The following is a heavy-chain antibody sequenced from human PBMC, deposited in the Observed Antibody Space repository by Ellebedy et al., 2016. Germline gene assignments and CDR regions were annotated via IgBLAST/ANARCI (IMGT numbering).Heavy chain of an antibody. CDR2: IDPSDSYT. CDR1: GYSFTSYW. D-gene: IGHD3-10*01. J-gene: IGHJ4*02. CDR3: ARRDGNMVRGVLYYFDY. V-gene: IGHV5-10-1*01. Sequence: GESLKISCKGSGYSFTSYWISWVRQMPGKGLEWMGRIDPSDSYTNYSPSFQGHVTISADKSISTAYLQWSSLKASDTAMYYCARRDGNMVRGVLYYFDYWGQGTLVTVSS.